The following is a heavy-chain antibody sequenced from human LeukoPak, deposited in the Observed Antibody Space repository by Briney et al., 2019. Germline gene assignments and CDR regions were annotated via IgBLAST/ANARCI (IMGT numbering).Heavy chain of an antibody. CDR2: IWYDGSNK. V-gene: IGHV3-33*01. D-gene: IGHD2-15*01. CDR1: GFTFSSYG. Sequence: GGSLRLSCAASGFTFSSYGMHWVRQAPGKGLEWVAVIWYDGSNKYYADSVKGRFTISRDNSKNTPYLQMNSLRAEDTAVYYCARVKGRAASNYYYGMDVWGQGTTVTVSS. CDR3: ARVKGRAASNYYYGMDV. J-gene: IGHJ6*02.